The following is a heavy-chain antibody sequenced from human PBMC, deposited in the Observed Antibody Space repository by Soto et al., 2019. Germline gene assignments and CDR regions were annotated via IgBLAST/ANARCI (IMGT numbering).Heavy chain of an antibody. J-gene: IGHJ6*02. CDR1: GFDINTYW. CDR2: IKSDGSNT. D-gene: IGHD6-13*01. V-gene: IGHV3-74*01. Sequence: EVQLVESGGALVQPRGSLGLSCEASGFDINTYWMHWVRQGPGKGLVWVSRIKSDGSNTDYADSVKGRFPISRDNAKNTLYLQLHSLRAEDTAVYYCARGIPGHYGVDVWGQGTTVTVSS. CDR3: ARGIPGHYGVDV.